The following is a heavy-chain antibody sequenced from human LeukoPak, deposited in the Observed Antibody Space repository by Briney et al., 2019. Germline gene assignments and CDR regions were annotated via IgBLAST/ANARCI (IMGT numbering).Heavy chain of an antibody. CDR1: GFTFSSYW. Sequence: GGSLRLSCAASGFTFSSYWMSWVRQAPGRGLEWVANIKQDGSEKYYEDFVKGRFTISRDNAKNSLYLQMNSLRAEDTAVYYCARDYSYLFDYWGQGTLVTVSS. J-gene: IGHJ4*02. CDR2: IKQDGSEK. CDR3: ARDYSYLFDY. D-gene: IGHD2-21*01. V-gene: IGHV3-7*01.